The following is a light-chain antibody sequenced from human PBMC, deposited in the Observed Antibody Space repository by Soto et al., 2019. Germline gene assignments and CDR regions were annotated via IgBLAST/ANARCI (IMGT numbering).Light chain of an antibody. V-gene: IGKV3-20*01. CDR3: QQFGSQPGFT. Sequence: EIVLTQSPGTLSLSPGERATLSCRASQSINNRYLAWYQQKPGQAPRLLIYAASSRATGIPDRFSGSGSGTDFTLTISRLEPEDFAVYYCQQFGSQPGFTFGPGTKVDIK. CDR2: AAS. J-gene: IGKJ3*01. CDR1: QSINNRY.